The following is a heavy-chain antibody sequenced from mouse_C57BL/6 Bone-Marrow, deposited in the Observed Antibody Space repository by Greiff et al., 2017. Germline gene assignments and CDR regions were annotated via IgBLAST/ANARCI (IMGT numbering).Heavy chain of an antibody. CDR2: IDPSVSYT. D-gene: IGHD3-2*02. Sequence: QVQLQQPGAELVMPGASVKLSCKASGYTFTSYWMHWVKQRPGQGLEWIGEIDPSVSYTNYNQKFKGKSTLTAAKSSSTAYMQLSSLTTEDSTVYYCARGQGVAQATGDYFDDWGQGTTLTVSA. V-gene: IGHV1-69*01. CDR1: GYTFTSYW. CDR3: ARGQGVAQATGDYFDD. J-gene: IGHJ2*01.